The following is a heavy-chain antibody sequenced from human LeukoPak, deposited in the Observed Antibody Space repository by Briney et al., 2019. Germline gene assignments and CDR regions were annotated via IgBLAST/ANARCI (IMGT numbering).Heavy chain of an antibody. D-gene: IGHD3-10*01. Sequence: SETLSLTCSVSGGSISHYYFSWIRQPPGKGLEWIGYIFYNGSTYFNPSLKKRLTMSVDTSQKEFSLKLNSVTAADTAVYYCARERAPRRRGSRGVIFHDALDIWGRGTLVTVSS. CDR2: IFYNGST. CDR3: ARERAPRRRGSRGVIFHDALDI. J-gene: IGHJ3*02. CDR1: GGSISHYY. V-gene: IGHV4-59*01.